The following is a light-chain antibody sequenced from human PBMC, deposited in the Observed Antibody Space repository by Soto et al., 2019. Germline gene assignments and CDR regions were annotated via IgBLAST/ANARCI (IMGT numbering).Light chain of an antibody. CDR1: QSVSSY. CDR2: DAS. Sequence: EIVLTQSPATLSLSPGERATLSCRASQSVSSYLAWYQHKPGQAPRLLIYDASNRATGIPDRFSGGGSGTDFTLTISSLEPEDFAVYYCQQRSDLPPTFGQGTRLEIK. V-gene: IGKV3-11*01. CDR3: QQRSDLPPT. J-gene: IGKJ5*01.